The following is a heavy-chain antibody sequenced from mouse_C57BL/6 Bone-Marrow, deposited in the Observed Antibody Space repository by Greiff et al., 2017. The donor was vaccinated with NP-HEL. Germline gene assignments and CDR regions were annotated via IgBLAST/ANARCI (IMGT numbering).Heavy chain of an antibody. Sequence: VQLQQSGAELVRPGTSVKVSCKASGYAFTNYLIEWVKQRPGQGLEWIGVINPGSGGTNYNEKFKGKATLTADKSSSTAYMQLSSLTSEDSAVYFCARWNYGVDYWGQGTTLTVSS. CDR2: INPGSGGT. D-gene: IGHD1-1*02. CDR3: ARWNYGVDY. CDR1: GYAFTNYL. J-gene: IGHJ2*01. V-gene: IGHV1-54*01.